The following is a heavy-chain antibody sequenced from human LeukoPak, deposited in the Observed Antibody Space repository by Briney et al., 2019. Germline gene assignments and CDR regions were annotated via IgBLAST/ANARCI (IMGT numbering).Heavy chain of an antibody. D-gene: IGHD5-24*01. CDR2: IYTSGGT. J-gene: IGHJ5*02. CDR1: GGSISSYY. Sequence: PSETLSLTCTVSGGSISSYYWSWIRQPAGKGLEWIGRIYTSGGTNYNPSLKSRVIISVDTSKNQFSLKLSSVTAADTAVYYCARNNGRDDRGNWFDPWGQGTLVTVSS. CDR3: ARNNGRDDRGNWFDP. V-gene: IGHV4-4*07.